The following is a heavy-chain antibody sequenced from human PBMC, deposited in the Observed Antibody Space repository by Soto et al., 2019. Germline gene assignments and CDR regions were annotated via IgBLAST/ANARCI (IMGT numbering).Heavy chain of an antibody. D-gene: IGHD3-10*01. CDR3: ARDRVFQWFGEPLLTHSDAFDI. Sequence: YCETSGCRETSYITRVVGQVPEQGLEWMGWISAYNGNTNYAQKLQGRVTMTTDTSTSTAYMELRSLRSDDTAVYYCARDRVFQWFGEPLLTHSDAFDIWGQGTMVTVSS. J-gene: IGHJ3*02. CDR1: GCRETSYI. V-gene: IGHV1-18*01. CDR2: ISAYNGNT.